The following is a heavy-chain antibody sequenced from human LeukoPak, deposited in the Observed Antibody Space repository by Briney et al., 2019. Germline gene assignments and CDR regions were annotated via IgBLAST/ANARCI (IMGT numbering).Heavy chain of an antibody. D-gene: IGHD2-2*01. CDR1: GGSISSSSYY. Sequence: PSETLSLTCTVSGGSISSSSYYWGWIRQPPGKGLEWIGSIYYSGSTYYNPSLKSRVTISVDTSKNQFSLKLSSVTAADTAVYYCARAARDIVVVPAANPLFDYWGQGTLVTVSS. CDR3: ARAARDIVVVPAANPLFDY. CDR2: IYYSGST. J-gene: IGHJ4*02. V-gene: IGHV4-39*01.